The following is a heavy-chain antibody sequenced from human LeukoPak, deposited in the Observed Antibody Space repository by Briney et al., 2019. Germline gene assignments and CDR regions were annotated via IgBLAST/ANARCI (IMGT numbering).Heavy chain of an antibody. CDR2: ISYDGSNK. V-gene: IGHV3-30*04. CDR3: ARDAGGSFTQGYNDY. J-gene: IGHJ4*02. Sequence: PGGSLRLSCAASGFTFSSYAMHWVRQAPGKGLEWVAVISYDGSNKYYADSVKGRFTISRDNSKNTLYLQMNSLRAEDTAVYYCARDAGGSFTQGYNDYWGQGTLVTVSS. D-gene: IGHD1-14*01. CDR1: GFTFSSYA.